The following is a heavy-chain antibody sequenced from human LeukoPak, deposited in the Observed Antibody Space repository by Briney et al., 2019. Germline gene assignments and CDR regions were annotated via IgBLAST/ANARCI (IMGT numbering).Heavy chain of an antibody. V-gene: IGHV3-15*01. Sequence: GGSLRLSCAASGITFNNAWMSWVRQAPGKGLEWVGLIKSETDGGTTDYAAPVKGRFTISRDDSKNTLYLQMNSLTTEDTAVYYCTTGYGRGWCSQTGDYWGQGTLVTVSP. D-gene: IGHD6-19*01. J-gene: IGHJ4*02. CDR2: IKSETDGGTT. CDR3: TTGYGRGWCSQTGDY. CDR1: GITFNNAW.